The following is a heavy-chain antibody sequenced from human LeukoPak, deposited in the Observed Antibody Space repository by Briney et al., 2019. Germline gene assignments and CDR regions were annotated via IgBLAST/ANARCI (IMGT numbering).Heavy chain of an antibody. J-gene: IGHJ4*02. D-gene: IGHD3-22*01. CDR3: AREAYYDGSGSYYFEY. V-gene: IGHV1-69*05. CDR1: GGTFSSYA. Sequence: SVKVSCKASGGTFSSYAISWVRQAPGQGLEWMGAIIPIFGTANYAQKFQGRVTITTAEYTSTAYMELSSLRSEDTAVYYCAREAYYDGSGSYYFEYWGQGTLVTVSS. CDR2: IIPIFGTA.